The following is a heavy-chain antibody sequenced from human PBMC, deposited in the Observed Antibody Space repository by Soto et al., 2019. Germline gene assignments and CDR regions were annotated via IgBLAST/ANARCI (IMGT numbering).Heavy chain of an antibody. J-gene: IGHJ4*02. D-gene: IGHD1-1*01. CDR3: ASTTGTTIHIFDY. Sequence: GSLRLSCAASGFTFSSYSMNWVRQAPGKGLEWVSYISSSSSTIYYADSVKGRFTISRDNAKNSLYLQMNSLRAEDTAVYYCASTTGTTIHIFDYWGQGTLVTVSS. V-gene: IGHV3-48*04. CDR1: GFTFSSYS. CDR2: ISSSSSTI.